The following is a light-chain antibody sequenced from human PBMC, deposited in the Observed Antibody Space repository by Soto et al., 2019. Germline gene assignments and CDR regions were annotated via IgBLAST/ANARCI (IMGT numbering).Light chain of an antibody. CDR3: SSYAGSNNYV. J-gene: IGLJ1*01. Sequence: PPPTETGYPVQSVTISCTGTSSDVGGYNYVSWYQQHPGKAPKLMIYEVSKRPSGVPDRFSGSKSGNTASLTVSGLQAEDEADYYCSSYAGSNNYVFGTGTKVTGL. CDR2: EVS. CDR1: SSDVGGYNY. V-gene: IGLV2-8*01.